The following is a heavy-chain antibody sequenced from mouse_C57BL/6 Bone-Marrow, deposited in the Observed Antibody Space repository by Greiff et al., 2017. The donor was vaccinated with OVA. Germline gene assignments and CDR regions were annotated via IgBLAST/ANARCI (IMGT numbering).Heavy chain of an antibody. CDR1: GYTFTSYW. CDR3: ARWVYYDYDGPFDY. Sequence: QVHVKQSGAELAKPGASVKLSCKASGYTFTSYWMHWVKQRPGQGLEWIGYINPSSGYTKYNQKFKDQATLTADKSSSTAYMQLSSLTYEDSAVYYCARWVYYDYDGPFDYWGQGTTLTVSS. J-gene: IGHJ2*01. CDR2: INPSSGYT. D-gene: IGHD2-4*01. V-gene: IGHV1-7*01.